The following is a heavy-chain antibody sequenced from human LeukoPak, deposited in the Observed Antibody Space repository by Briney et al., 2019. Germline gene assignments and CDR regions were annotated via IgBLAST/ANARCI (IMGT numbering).Heavy chain of an antibody. J-gene: IGHJ3*02. D-gene: IGHD3-22*01. CDR2: ISWNSGSI. CDR3: AKGAQRSYYDSSSIGFAFDM. V-gene: IGHV3-9*03. Sequence: PGGSLRLSCAASGCTFDDYAMHWVRQAPGKGLEWVSGISWNSGSIGYADSVKGRFTISRDNAKNSLYLQMNSLRAEDMALYYCAKGAQRSYYDSSSIGFAFDMWAQGTMVTVSS. CDR1: GCTFDDYA.